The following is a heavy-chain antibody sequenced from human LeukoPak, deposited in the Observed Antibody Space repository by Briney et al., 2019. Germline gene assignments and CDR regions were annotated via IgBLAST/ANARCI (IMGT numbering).Heavy chain of an antibody. CDR1: GGTFSSYA. CDR2: IIPIFGTA. Sequence: SVKVSCKASGGTFSSYAISWVRQAPGQGLEWMGGIIPIFGTANYAQKFQGRVTITADESTSTAYMELGSLRSEDTAVYYCAKDPGRTAGTRNYYYYYMDVWGKGTTVTVSS. J-gene: IGHJ6*03. D-gene: IGHD6-13*01. CDR3: AKDPGRTAGTRNYYYYYMDV. V-gene: IGHV1-69*13.